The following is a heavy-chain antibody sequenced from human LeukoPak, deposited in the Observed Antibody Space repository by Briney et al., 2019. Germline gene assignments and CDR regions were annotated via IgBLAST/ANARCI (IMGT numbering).Heavy chain of an antibody. CDR1: GFTFSSYA. Sequence: PGGSLRLSCAASGFTFSSYAMGWVRQAPGRGLEWVANIRTSTASAYNTNYADSVQGRVIISRDDAKKTLYLHMNGLRDDDTAVYYCARDQRFAFDYWGQGILVTVSS. J-gene: IGHJ4*02. CDR2: IRTSTASAYNT. D-gene: IGHD3-16*01. V-gene: IGHV3-48*02. CDR3: ARDQRFAFDY.